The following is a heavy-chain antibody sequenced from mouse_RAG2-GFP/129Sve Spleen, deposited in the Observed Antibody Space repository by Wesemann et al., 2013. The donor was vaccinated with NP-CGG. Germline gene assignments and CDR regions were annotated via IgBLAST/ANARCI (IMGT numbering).Heavy chain of an antibody. CDR3: ARSSTAHYFDY. CDR2: NGAT. D-gene: IGHD4-1*02. V-gene: IGHV1S34*01. Sequence: NGATSYNQKFKGKATFTVDTSSSTAYMQFNSLTSEDSAVYYCARSSTAHYFDYWGQGTTLTVSS. J-gene: IGHJ2*01.